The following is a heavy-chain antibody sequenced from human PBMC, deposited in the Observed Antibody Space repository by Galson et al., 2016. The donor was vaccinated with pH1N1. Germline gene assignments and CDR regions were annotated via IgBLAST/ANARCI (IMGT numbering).Heavy chain of an antibody. D-gene: IGHD1/OR15-1a*01. CDR3: ARAPPTFNNRGWAFDV. V-gene: IGHV3-30*03. J-gene: IGHJ3*01. CDR2: ISYDGTYK. CDR1: GFIFSQYG. Sequence: LRLSCAASGFIFSQYGMHWVRQAPGKGLEWVAFISYDGTYKYYGDSVKGRFTISRDNSKNTVHLQMDSLRADDTAVYYCARAPPTFNNRGWAFDVWGQGTMVSVSS.